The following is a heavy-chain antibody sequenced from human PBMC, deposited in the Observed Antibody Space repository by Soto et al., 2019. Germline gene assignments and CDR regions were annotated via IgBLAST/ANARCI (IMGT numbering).Heavy chain of an antibody. CDR1: GFTFSSHV. Sequence: EVQLLESGGGLVQPGGSLRLSCAASGFTFSSHVMNWVRQAPGKGLEWVAAISGGGGTTFYGDCVEGRFTMSRDNSKNTLFLQMNRLRAEDTAVYYCARGPRAPPPHDYGMDVWGQGTTVTVSS. V-gene: IGHV3-23*01. CDR3: ARGPRAPPPHDYGMDV. J-gene: IGHJ6*02. CDR2: ISGGGGTT.